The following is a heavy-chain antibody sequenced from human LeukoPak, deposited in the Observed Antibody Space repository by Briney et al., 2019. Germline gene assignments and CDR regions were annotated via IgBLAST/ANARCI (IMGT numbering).Heavy chain of an antibody. CDR2: ISPYNGNT. CDR1: GYTFNTYG. CDR3: ARAYCGGDCHQGPDY. V-gene: IGHV1-18*01. J-gene: IGHJ4*02. Sequence: GASVKVSCKTSGYTFNTYGITWVRQAPGQGLEWMGWISPYNGNTSYAQKFQARVTMTTDTSTSTAYMELRSLRSDDTAVYFCARAYCGGDCHQGPDYWSQGTLVIVSS. D-gene: IGHD2-21*02.